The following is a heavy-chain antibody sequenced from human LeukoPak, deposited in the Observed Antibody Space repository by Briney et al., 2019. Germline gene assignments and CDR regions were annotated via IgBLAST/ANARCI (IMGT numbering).Heavy chain of an antibody. V-gene: IGHV4-61*02. J-gene: IGHJ5*02. D-gene: IGHD2-2*01. Sequence: SQTLSLTCTVSGGSISSGSYYWSWIRQPAGKGLEWIGRVYTSGSTNYNPSLKGRVTISVDTSKNQFSLKLSSVTAADTAVYYCAREGGYCSSTSCSYNWFDPWGQGTLVTVSS. CDR1: GGSISSGSYY. CDR2: VYTSGST. CDR3: AREGGYCSSTSCSYNWFDP.